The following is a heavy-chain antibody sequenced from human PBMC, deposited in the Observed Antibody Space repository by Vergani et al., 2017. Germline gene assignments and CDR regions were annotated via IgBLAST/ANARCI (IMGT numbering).Heavy chain of an antibody. CDR2: INIGGRT. CDR3: ARGMTTETTDLDGFDI. CDR1: GFSLITNA. D-gene: IGHD4-17*01. J-gene: IGHJ3*02. V-gene: IGHV3-66*02. Sequence: EVQLLESGGNLVQPGGSLRLSCAASGFSLITNAMHWVRQVPGKGLEWVSTINIGGRTSYADSVKGRLTLTRDDSKNTLHLQMNSLRPEDTAVYYCARGMTTETTDLDGFDIWGQGTMVSVSS.